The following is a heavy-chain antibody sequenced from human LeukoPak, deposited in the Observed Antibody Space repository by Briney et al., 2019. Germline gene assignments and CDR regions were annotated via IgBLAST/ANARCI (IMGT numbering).Heavy chain of an antibody. D-gene: IGHD3-3*01. CDR1: GFTFSSYS. CDR3: ARGYYTSGGFRFDY. Sequence: GGSLRLSCAASGFTFSSYSMNWVRQAPGKGLEWVAVIPYDGSNKYYADSVKGRFTISRDNSKNTLYLQMNSLRAEDTAVFYCARGYYTSGGFRFDYWGQGTLVTVSS. CDR2: IPYDGSNK. V-gene: IGHV3-30*03. J-gene: IGHJ4*02.